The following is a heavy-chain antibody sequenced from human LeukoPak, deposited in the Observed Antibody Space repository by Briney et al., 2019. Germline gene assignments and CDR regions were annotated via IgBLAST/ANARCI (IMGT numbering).Heavy chain of an antibody. CDR3: ARSAAIRNKNYYYYYGMDV. CDR1: GFTFSIYW. V-gene: IGHV3-7*01. Sequence: GGSLTLSCAASGFTFSIYWMSWVRQARGRGGEWVANIKQDGSEKYYVDSVKGRFTISRDNAKNSLYLQMNSLRAEDTAVYYCARSAAIRNKNYYYYYGMDVWGQGTTVTVSS. D-gene: IGHD2-2*02. J-gene: IGHJ6*02. CDR2: IKQDGSEK.